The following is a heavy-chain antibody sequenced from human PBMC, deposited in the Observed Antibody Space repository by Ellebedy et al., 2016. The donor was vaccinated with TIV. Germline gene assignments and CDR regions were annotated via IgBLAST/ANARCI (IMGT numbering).Heavy chain of an antibody. CDR1: GFTFSGYY. J-gene: IGHJ3*02. D-gene: IGHD6-25*01. V-gene: IGHV3-23*01. CDR2: ISRTGDRT. Sequence: PGGSLRLSCAASGFTFSGYYMSWVRQAPGKGLEWVSGISRTGDRTYYADSVKGRFTIFRDTSKNTLYLQMISLRAEDTAVYHCAKALAASAFHIWGQGTMVTVSS. CDR3: AKALAASAFHI.